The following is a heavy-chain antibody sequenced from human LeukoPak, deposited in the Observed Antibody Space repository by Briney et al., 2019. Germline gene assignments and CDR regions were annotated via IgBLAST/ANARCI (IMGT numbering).Heavy chain of an antibody. J-gene: IGHJ3*01. CDR1: GFTVSSNY. Sequence: GGSLRLSCAASGFTVSSNYMSWVRQAPGKGLEWVSSISDNGGNTYYADSVKGRFTISRGNSKNTLYLQMNSLRVEDAAVYYCANEYSKGDVWGQGTMVTVSS. CDR3: ANEYSKGDV. CDR2: ISDNGGNT. V-gene: IGHV3-23*01. D-gene: IGHD1-26*01.